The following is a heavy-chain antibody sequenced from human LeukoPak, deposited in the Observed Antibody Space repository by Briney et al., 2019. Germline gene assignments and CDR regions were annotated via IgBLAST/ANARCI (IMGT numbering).Heavy chain of an antibody. D-gene: IGHD5-18*01. CDR2: IYHSGST. CDR1: GGSISSSNW. Sequence: PSQTLSLTCTVSGGSISSSNWWSWVRQPPGKGLEWIGEIYHSGSTNYNPSLKSRVTISVDKSKNQFSLKLSSVTAADTAVYYCAATGDTAMVGPFDYWGQGTLVTVSS. V-gene: IGHV4-4*02. CDR3: AATGDTAMVGPFDY. J-gene: IGHJ4*02.